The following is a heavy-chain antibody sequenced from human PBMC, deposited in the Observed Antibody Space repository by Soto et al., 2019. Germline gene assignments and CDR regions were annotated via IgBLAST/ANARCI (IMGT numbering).Heavy chain of an antibody. J-gene: IGHJ4*02. CDR2: IIPIFGTA. CDR3: ARDRGGFQDCSGGSCYFDY. D-gene: IGHD2-15*01. V-gene: IGHV1-69*13. CDR1: GGTFSSYA. Sequence: SVKVSCKASGGTFSSYAISWVRQAPGQGLEWMGGIIPIFGTANYAQKFQGRVTITADESTSTAYMELSSLRSEDTAVYYCARDRGGFQDCSGGSCYFDYWGQGTLVTVSS.